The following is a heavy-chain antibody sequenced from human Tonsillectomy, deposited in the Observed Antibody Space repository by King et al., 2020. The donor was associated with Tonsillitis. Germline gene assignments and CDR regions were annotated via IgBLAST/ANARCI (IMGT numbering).Heavy chain of an antibody. D-gene: IGHD1-7*01. J-gene: IGHJ4*02. CDR2: MNPKSGNT. CDR1: RYTFASYD. Sequence: QLVQSGAEVKKPGASVKVSCKASRYTFASYDINWVRQATGQGLEWMGWMNPKSGNTGYAQKFQGRVTMTRKTPISTAYMGLGSLRSEDTAVYYCARAPKTATPYWGQGTLVTVSS. CDR3: ARAPKTATPY. V-gene: IGHV1-8*01.